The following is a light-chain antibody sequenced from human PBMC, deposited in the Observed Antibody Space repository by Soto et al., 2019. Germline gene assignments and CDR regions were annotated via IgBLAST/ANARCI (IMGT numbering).Light chain of an antibody. CDR2: AAS. CDR1: QSITNY. CDR3: QQYNSYTWT. V-gene: IGKV1-39*01. Sequence: DIQMTQSASSLSAFVGDRVTITCRASQSITNYLNWYQQKPGRAPKLLIYAASRLQGGVPSRFSGSGSGTEFSLTISSLQPDDFATYYCQQYNSYTWTFGQGTKVDIK. J-gene: IGKJ1*01.